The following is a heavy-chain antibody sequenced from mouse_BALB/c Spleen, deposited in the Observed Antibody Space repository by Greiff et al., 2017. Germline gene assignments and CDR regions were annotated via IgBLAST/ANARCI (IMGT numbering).Heavy chain of an antibody. V-gene: IGHV1S137*01. J-gene: IGHJ2*01. CDR1: GYTFTDYA. CDR2: ISTYYGDA. Sequence: QVQLQQSGAELVRPGVSVKISCKGSGYTFTDYAMHWVKQSHAKSLEWIGVISTYYGDASYNQKFKGKATMTVDKSSSTAYMELARLTSEDSAIYYCARLTTVGDYWGQGTTLTVSS. CDR3: ARLTTVGDY. D-gene: IGHD1-1*01.